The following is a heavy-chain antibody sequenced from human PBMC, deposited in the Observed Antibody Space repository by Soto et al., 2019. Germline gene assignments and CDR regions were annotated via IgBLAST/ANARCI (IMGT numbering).Heavy chain of an antibody. CDR1: GGFVSSGSYY. CDR3: ARVERGTATTVVDAFDI. Sequence: QVQLQQWGAGLLKPSETLSLTCAVYGGFVSSGSYYWSWIRQPPGKGLEWIGEMSHCGGTHFNPSLKSRVTISLNSSKNQFSLKMSSVTAADTALYYCARVERGTATTVVDAFDIWGPGTMVTVSS. CDR2: MSHCGGT. J-gene: IGHJ3*02. V-gene: IGHV4-34*01. D-gene: IGHD1-1*01.